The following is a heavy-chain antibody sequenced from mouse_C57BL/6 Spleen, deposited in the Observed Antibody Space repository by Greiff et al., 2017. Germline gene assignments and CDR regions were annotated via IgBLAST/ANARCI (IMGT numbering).Heavy chain of an antibody. CDR1: GYTFTGYW. Sequence: QVQLKESGAELMKPGASVKLSCKATGYTFTGYWIEWVKQRPGHGLEWIGEILPGSGSTKYNEKFKVKATFNAYTSSNTAYMPLSSLTTADSAIYYCAIYYYGPSRSYYFDYWGQGTTLTVSS. V-gene: IGHV1-9*01. J-gene: IGHJ2*01. CDR3: AIYYYGPSRSYYFDY. D-gene: IGHD1-1*01. CDR2: ILPGSGST.